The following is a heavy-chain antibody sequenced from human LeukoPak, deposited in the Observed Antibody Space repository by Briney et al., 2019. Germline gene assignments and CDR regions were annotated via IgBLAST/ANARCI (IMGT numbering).Heavy chain of an antibody. CDR1: GFTFDDYA. Sequence: GRSLRLSCAASGFTFDDYAMHWVRQAPGKGLEWVSGISWNSGSIGYADSVKGRFTISRDNAKNSLYLQMNSLRAEDTALYYCAKEAVAGTEEGYWGQGTLVTVSS. V-gene: IGHV3-9*01. CDR2: ISWNSGSI. J-gene: IGHJ4*02. D-gene: IGHD6-19*01. CDR3: AKEAVAGTEEGY.